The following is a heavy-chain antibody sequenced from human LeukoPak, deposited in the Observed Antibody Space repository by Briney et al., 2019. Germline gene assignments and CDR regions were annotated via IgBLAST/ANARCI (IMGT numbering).Heavy chain of an antibody. J-gene: IGHJ5*02. V-gene: IGHV4-34*01. CDR3: ARGRRGYSPWGNWFDP. CDR1: GGSFSGYY. Sequence: SETLSLTCAVYGGSFSGYYWSWIRQPPGKGLEWMGEINHSGSTNYNPSLKSRVTISVDTSKNQFSLKLSSVTAADTAVYYCARGRRGYSPWGNWFDPWGQGTLVTVSS. D-gene: IGHD5-12*01. CDR2: INHSGST.